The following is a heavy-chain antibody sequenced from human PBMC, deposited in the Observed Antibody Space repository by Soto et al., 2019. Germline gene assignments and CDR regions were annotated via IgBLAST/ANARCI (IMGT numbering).Heavy chain of an antibody. Sequence: ASVKVSCKASGYTFTSYYMHWVRQAPGQGLEWMGIINPSGGSTSYAQKFQGRVTMTRDTSTSTVYMELSSLRSEDTAVYYCARDKIGLQDIVVVVAATGVLIVWGQGTLVTVSS. CDR2: INPSGGST. J-gene: IGHJ4*02. D-gene: IGHD2-15*01. V-gene: IGHV1-46*01. CDR3: ARDKIGLQDIVVVVAATGVLIV. CDR1: GYTFTSYY.